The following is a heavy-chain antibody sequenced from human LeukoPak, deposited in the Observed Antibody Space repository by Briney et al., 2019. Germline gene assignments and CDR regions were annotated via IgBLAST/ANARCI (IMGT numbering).Heavy chain of an antibody. V-gene: IGHV4-59*08. Sequence: SETLSLTCTVSGASIDSYYWSWIRQPPGKGLEWIGYTHNNGDSNYNPSLKSRLTISVDTSKNKASLVLTPVTAADTALYYCARQPGGTAAFDIWAQGTMVTVSA. CDR1: GASIDSYY. D-gene: IGHD6-13*01. CDR3: ARQPGGTAAFDI. J-gene: IGHJ3*02. CDR2: THNNGDS.